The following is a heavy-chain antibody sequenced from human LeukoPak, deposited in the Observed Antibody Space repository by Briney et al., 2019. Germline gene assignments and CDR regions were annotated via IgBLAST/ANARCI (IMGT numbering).Heavy chain of an antibody. Sequence: SLRLSCAASGFTFDDYAMHWVRPAPGKGLEWVSGISWNSGSIGYADSVKGRFTISRDNAKNSLYLQMNSLRAEDTALYYCAKDLATIVGATLSAFDIWGQGTMVTVSS. CDR3: AKDLATIVGATLSAFDI. CDR1: GFTFDDYA. V-gene: IGHV3-9*01. D-gene: IGHD1-26*01. CDR2: ISWNSGSI. J-gene: IGHJ3*02.